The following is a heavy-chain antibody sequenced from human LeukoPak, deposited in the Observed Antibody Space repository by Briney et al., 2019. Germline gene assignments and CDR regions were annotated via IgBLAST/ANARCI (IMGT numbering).Heavy chain of an antibody. J-gene: IGHJ3*02. D-gene: IGHD3-3*01. CDR2: ISWDGGST. Sequence: GGSLRLSCAASGFTFDDYAMHWVRQAPGKGLEWVPLISWDGGSTYYADSVKGRFTISRDNSKNSLYLQMNSLRAEDTALYYCAKDYRSELRVLRFLEWPEGDAFDIWGQGTMVTVSS. CDR1: GFTFDDYA. CDR3: AKDYRSELRVLRFLEWPEGDAFDI. V-gene: IGHV3-43D*04.